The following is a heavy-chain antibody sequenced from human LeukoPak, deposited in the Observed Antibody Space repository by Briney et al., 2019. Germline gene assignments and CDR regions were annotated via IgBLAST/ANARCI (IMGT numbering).Heavy chain of an antibody. D-gene: IGHD6-13*01. Sequence: GGSLRLSCAASGFTFRDYYMGWIRQAPGKGLEWVSYISPTGGALYYADSVKGRFAISRDNGQSSLFLQMNGLRAEDTALYYCAKDILAAGLFFDYWGQGTLVTVSS. V-gene: IGHV3-11*01. CDR2: ISPTGGAL. J-gene: IGHJ4*02. CDR3: AKDILAAGLFFDY. CDR1: GFTFRDYY.